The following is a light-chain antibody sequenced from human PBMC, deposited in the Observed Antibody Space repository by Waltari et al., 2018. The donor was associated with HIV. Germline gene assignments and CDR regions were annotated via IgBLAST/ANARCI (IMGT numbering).Light chain of an antibody. CDR2: RNN. J-gene: IGLJ3*02. V-gene: IGLV1-47*01. Sequence: QSMLTQPPSASGTPGQRVTISWSGSSSNIGRNYVYWYQQLPGTAPKLLIYRNNQRPSGVPDRFSGSKAGTSASLAISGLRSEDEADYYCAAWDDSLSGPNWVFAGETKLTVL. CDR3: AAWDDSLSGPNWV. CDR1: SSNIGRNY.